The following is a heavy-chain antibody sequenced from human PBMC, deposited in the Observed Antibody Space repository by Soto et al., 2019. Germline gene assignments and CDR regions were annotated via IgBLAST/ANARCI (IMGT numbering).Heavy chain of an antibody. Sequence: GGSLRLSCAASGFTFSSYGMNWVRQAPGKGLEWVSGISDSGDTTYYADSVKGRFTISRDNSKNTLYLQMSSLIAEDTALYYCAKPHVTYFYYGVDVWGHGTTVTVSS. D-gene: IGHD3-10*01. CDR1: GFTFSSYG. CDR2: ISDSGDTT. CDR3: AKPHVTYFYYGVDV. V-gene: IGHV3-23*01. J-gene: IGHJ6*02.